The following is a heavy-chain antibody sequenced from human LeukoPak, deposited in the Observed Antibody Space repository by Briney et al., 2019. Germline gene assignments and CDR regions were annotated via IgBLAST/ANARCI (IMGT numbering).Heavy chain of an antibody. V-gene: IGHV3-7*01. D-gene: IGHD3-10*02. Sequence: GGSLRLSCAASGFTSSSYWMSWVRQAPGKGLEWVANIKQDGSEKYYVDSVKGRFTISRDNAKNSLYLRMNSLRAEDTAVYYCAELGITMIGGVWGKGTTVTISS. CDR2: IKQDGSEK. CDR3: AELGITMIGGV. J-gene: IGHJ6*04. CDR1: GFTSSSYW.